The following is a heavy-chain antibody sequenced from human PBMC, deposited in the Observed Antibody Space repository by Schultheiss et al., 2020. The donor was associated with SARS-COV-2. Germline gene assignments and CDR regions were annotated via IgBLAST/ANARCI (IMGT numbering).Heavy chain of an antibody. V-gene: IGHV3-33*08. J-gene: IGHJ3*02. CDR1: GFTVSTNY. Sequence: GGSLRLSCAAGGFTVSTNYMSWVRQAPGKGLEWVAVIWYDGSNKYYADSVKGRFTISRDNSKNTLYLQMNSLRAEDSAVYYCVRDHRYAFDIWGQGTMVTVSS. CDR3: VRDHRYAFDI. CDR2: IWYDGSNK.